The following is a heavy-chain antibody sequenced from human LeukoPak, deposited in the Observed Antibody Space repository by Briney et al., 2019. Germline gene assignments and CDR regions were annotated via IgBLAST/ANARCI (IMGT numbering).Heavy chain of an antibody. J-gene: IGHJ6*03. Sequence: GGSLRLSCAASGLTFSSDGMSWVRQAPGKGLEWVAVISGSGGTTYYADSVKGRFTISRDNSKKTLYLKMSSLGADDTAVYFCAKSIDGVVRGTYYYYSYMDVWGKGPTVTVSS. CDR1: GLTFSSDG. V-gene: IGHV3-23*01. CDR2: ISGSGGTT. D-gene: IGHD3-10*01. CDR3: AKSIDGVVRGTYYYYSYMDV.